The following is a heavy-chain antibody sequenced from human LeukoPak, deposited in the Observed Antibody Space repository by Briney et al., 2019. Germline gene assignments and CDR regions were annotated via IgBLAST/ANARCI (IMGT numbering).Heavy chain of an antibody. CDR2: IYYSGTT. Sequence: SETLSLTCTGSGGSINSSSYYWGWNRQPPGKGLEWIGSIYYSGTTYYNPSLKSRVTISIDTSKNQFSLKLSSVTTADTAVYYCARQGYCSGGSCYRDLAMDVWGKGTTVTISS. D-gene: IGHD2-15*01. V-gene: IGHV4-39*07. CDR1: GGSINSSSYY. CDR3: ARQGYCSGGSCYRDLAMDV. J-gene: IGHJ6*03.